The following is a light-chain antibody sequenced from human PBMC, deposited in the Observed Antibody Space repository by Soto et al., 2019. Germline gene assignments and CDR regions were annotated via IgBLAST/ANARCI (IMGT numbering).Light chain of an antibody. CDR2: DAS. CDR1: QSVSSSY. Sequence: EIVLTQSPGTLSLSPGERATLSCRASQSVSSSYLAWYQQKPGQAPRLLIYDASIRATGIPDRFSGSGSGTDSILTISRLEPEDFAVFYCQQYGSSPFTFGQGTKLEIK. J-gene: IGKJ2*01. V-gene: IGKV3-20*01. CDR3: QQYGSSPFT.